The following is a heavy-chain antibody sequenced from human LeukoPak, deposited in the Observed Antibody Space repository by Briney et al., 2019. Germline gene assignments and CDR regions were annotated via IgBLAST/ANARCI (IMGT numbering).Heavy chain of an antibody. CDR3: ARHIVGATAYYYYMDV. V-gene: IGHV4-4*09. D-gene: IGHD1-26*01. J-gene: IGHJ6*03. Sequence: SETLSLTCTVSGGSISSHYWSWIRQPPGKGLEWIGYIYTSGSTNYNPSLKSRVTISVDTSKNQFSLKLSSVTAADTAVYYCARHIVGATAYYYYMDVWGKGTTVTVSS. CDR1: GGSISSHY. CDR2: IYTSGST.